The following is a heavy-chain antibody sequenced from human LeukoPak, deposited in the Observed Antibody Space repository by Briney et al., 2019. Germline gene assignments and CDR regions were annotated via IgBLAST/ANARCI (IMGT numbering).Heavy chain of an antibody. D-gene: IGHD1-26*01. J-gene: IGHJ4*02. CDR3: ARGSPGGSYYNY. V-gene: IGHV4-34*01. CDR1: GGSFSGYY. Sequence: SETLSLTCAVYGGSFSGYYWSWIRQPPGKGLEWIGEINHSGSTNYNPSLKSRVTISVDTSKNQFSLKLSSVTAADTAVHYCARGSPGGSYYNYWGQGTLVTVSS. CDR2: INHSGST.